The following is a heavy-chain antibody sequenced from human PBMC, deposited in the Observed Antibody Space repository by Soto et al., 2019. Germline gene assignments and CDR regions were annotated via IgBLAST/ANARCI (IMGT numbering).Heavy chain of an antibody. D-gene: IGHD3-9*01. V-gene: IGHV3-15*07. J-gene: IGHJ6*02. CDR1: GFTFSNAW. CDR2: IKSKTDGGTT. Sequence: GGSLTLSCAASGFTFSNAWMNWVRQAPGKGLEWVGRIKSKTDGGTTDYAAPVKGRFTISRDDSKNTLYLQMNSLKTEDTAVYYCATARIFDWLLSSYYYYGMDVWRQGTTVTVSS. CDR3: ATARIFDWLLSSYYYYGMDV.